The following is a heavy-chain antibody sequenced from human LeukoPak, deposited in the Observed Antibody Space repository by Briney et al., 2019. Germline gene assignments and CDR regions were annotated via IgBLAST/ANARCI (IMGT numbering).Heavy chain of an antibody. CDR1: GFTFSSYS. CDR2: ISSSSSYI. J-gene: IGHJ6*02. V-gene: IGHV3-21*01. CDR3: ARNLGVAVAGTNGMDV. Sequence: GGSLRLSCAASGFTFSSYSMDWVRQAPGKGLEWVSSISSSSSYIYYADSVKGRFTISRDNAKNSLYLQMNSLRAEDTAVYYCARNLGVAVAGTNGMDVWGQGTTVTVSS. D-gene: IGHD6-19*01.